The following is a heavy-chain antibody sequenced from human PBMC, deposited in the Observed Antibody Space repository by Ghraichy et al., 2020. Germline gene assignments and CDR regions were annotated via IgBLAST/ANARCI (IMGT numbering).Heavy chain of an antibody. CDR3: AKGVLRYFDWFLN. D-gene: IGHD3-9*01. CDR1: GFTFSSYA. CDR2: ISGSGGST. V-gene: IGHV3-23*01. J-gene: IGHJ4*02. Sequence: GGSLRLTCAASGFTFSSYAMSWVRQAPGKGLEWVSAISGSGGSTYYADSVKGRFTISRDNSKNTLYLQMNSLRAEDTAVYYCAKGVLRYFDWFLNWGQGTLVTVSS.